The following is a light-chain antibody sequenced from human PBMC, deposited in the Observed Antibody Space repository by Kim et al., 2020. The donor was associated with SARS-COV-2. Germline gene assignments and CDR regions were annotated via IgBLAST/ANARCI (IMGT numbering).Light chain of an antibody. CDR2: LNSDGRH. J-gene: IGLJ2*01. V-gene: IGLV4-69*01. CDR3: HTWSTAIV. Sequence: QPVLTQSPSASASLGASVKLTCTLSSGHSTYDITWHQQQPGKGPRYLMKLNSDGRHIKGDGIPDRFSGSSSGAERYLTTSSLQSEDEADYYCHTWSTAIVFGGGTQLTVL. CDR1: SGHSTYD.